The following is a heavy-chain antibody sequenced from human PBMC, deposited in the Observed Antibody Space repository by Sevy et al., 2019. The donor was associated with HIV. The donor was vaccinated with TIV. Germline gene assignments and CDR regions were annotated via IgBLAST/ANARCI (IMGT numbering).Heavy chain of an antibody. CDR3: ARGGETPRGFDP. Sequence: SETLSLTCTVSGGSIRSVNWWHWVRQPPGKGLEWIGEIYHSGSSNYNPSLKSRVTISVDNSKYQFSLKLSSVTAADTAVYYCARGGETPRGFDPWGQGTLVTVSS. CDR1: GGSIRSVNW. D-gene: IGHD3-16*01. CDR2: IYHSGSS. V-gene: IGHV4-4*02. J-gene: IGHJ5*02.